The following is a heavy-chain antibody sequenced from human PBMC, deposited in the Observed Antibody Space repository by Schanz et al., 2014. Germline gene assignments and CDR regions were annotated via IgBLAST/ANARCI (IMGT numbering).Heavy chain of an antibody. J-gene: IGHJ3*02. Sequence: QVQLVESGGGVVQPGRSLRLSCAASGFSFSSYAMHWVRQAPGKGLEWVAVISHDGSDNYYADSMKGRFTISRDNSKNTLSLQMNSLRAEDTAVYYCAREEGYGYGPGAFDIWGQGTMVTVSS. D-gene: IGHD5-18*01. V-gene: IGHV3-30*04. CDR1: GFSFSSYA. CDR3: AREEGYGYGPGAFDI. CDR2: ISHDGSDN.